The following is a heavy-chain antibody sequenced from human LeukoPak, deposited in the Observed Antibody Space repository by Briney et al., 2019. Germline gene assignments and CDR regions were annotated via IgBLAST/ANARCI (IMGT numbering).Heavy chain of an antibody. CDR3: ERERGGGGDFGY. V-gene: IGHV3-30*02. D-gene: IGHD3-16*01. J-gene: IGHJ4*02. CDR2: IRYDGSNK. CDR1: GFTFSHYA. Sequence: PGGSLRLSCEASGFTFSHYAMHWVRQSPGKGLEWVAFIRYDGSNKYYADSVKGRFTISRDNSKNTLYLQMNSLRAEDEGGYYCERERGGGGDFGYWGQGTLVTVSS.